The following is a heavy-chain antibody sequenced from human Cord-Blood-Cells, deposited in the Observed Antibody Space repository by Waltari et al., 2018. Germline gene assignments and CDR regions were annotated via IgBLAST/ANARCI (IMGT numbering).Heavy chain of an antibody. CDR3: ARHRNWNYDY. Sequence: QLQLQESGTGLVKPSETLSPTCTVTGGSISNSSYYWGWIRQPPGKGLEWIGSIYYSGSTYYNPSLKSRVTISVDTSKNQFSLKLSSVTAADTAVYYCARHRNWNYDYWGQGTLVTVSS. CDR1: GGSISNSSYY. CDR2: IYYSGST. J-gene: IGHJ4*02. V-gene: IGHV4-39*01. D-gene: IGHD1-7*01.